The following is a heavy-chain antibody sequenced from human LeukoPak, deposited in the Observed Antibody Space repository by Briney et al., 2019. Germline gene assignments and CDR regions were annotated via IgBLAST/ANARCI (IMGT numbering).Heavy chain of an antibody. J-gene: IGHJ5*02. Sequence: SSETMSLTCAVSGYSISSGYYWGWIRQPPGKGLEWIGSIYHSGSTYYNPSRKSRVTISVDTSKNQFSLKLSSVTAADTAVYYCARHIVVVIAQTNWFDPWGQGTLVTVSS. CDR1: GYSISSGYY. D-gene: IGHD2-21*01. V-gene: IGHV4-38-2*01. CDR2: IYHSGST. CDR3: ARHIVVVIAQTNWFDP.